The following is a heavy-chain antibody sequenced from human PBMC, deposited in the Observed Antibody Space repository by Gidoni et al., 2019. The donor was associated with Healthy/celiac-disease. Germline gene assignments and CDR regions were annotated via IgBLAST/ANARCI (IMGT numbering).Heavy chain of an antibody. CDR2: IIPIFGTA. V-gene: IGHV1-69*01. J-gene: IGHJ3*02. Sequence: QVQLVQSGAEVKKPGSSGTVSCKASGGTFSSYAISWVRQAPGQGLEWMGGIIPIFGTANYAQKFQGRVTITADESTSTAYMELSSLRSEDTAVYYCARWSYYYDSSSGAFDNWGQGTMVTVSS. CDR1: GGTFSSYA. D-gene: IGHD3-22*01. CDR3: ARWSYYYDSSSGAFDN.